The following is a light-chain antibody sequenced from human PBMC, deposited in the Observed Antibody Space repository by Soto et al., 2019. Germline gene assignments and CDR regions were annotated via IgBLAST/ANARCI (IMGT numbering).Light chain of an antibody. J-gene: IGKJ5*01. CDR2: DSS. Sequence: EIVLTQSPATLSLSPGERATLSCRASESVSSYLAWYQQKPGQAPRLLIYDSSNRATGIPARFSGSGSGTDFTLTISSLEPEDFAVYYCQQRSNWPITFGRGTRLDI. CDR3: QQRSNWPIT. V-gene: IGKV3-11*01. CDR1: ESVSSY.